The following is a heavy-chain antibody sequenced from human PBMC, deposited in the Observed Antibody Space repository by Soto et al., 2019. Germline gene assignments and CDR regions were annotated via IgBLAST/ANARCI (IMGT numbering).Heavy chain of an antibody. Sequence: QITLNESGPTVVRPTETLTLTCRFSGFSLTTSGVGVGWIRQSPGKAPEWHALIYWDDDKRYSASLKSRLTITKDTSKNQVVLTVSDLDPTDSATYYCAHRVLRTVFGLVTKTAIYFDFWGQGTPVAVSS. CDR1: GFSLTTSGVG. D-gene: IGHD3-3*01. V-gene: IGHV2-5*02. CDR3: AHRVLRTVFGLVTKTAIYFDF. J-gene: IGHJ4*02. CDR2: IYWDDDK.